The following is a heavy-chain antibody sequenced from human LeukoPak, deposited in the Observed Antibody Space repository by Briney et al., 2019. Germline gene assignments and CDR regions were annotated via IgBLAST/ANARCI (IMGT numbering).Heavy chain of an antibody. CDR2: ISSSGSTI. CDR1: GFTFSSYG. V-gene: IGHV3-48*03. Sequence: GGSLRLSCAASGFTFSSYGMNWVRQAPGKGLEWVSYISSSGSTIYYADSVKGRFTISRDNAKNSLYLQMNSLRAEDTAVYYCAREANLGWFDPWGQGTLVTVSS. J-gene: IGHJ5*02. D-gene: IGHD7-27*01. CDR3: AREANLGWFDP.